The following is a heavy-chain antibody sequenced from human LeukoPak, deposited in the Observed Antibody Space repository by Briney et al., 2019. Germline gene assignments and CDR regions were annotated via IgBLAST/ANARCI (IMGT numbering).Heavy chain of an antibody. J-gene: IGHJ5*02. V-gene: IGHV3-21*01. CDR1: GFTFSSYTFSSYT. CDR2: ISSTSSYI. Sequence: KPGGSLRLSCAASGFTFSSYTFSSYTMNWVRQAPGKGLEWVSSISSTSSYIYYADSVKGRVTVSRDNAKNSLCLQMNSLRAEDTAVYYCARNGYYGSGELRWFDPWGQGTLVTVSS. CDR3: ARNGYYGSGELRWFDP. D-gene: IGHD3-10*01.